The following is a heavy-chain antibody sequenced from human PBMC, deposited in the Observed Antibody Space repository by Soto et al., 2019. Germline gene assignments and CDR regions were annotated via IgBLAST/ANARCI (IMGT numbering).Heavy chain of an antibody. V-gene: IGHV3-9*01. CDR3: AKDYGAYYYYYMDV. D-gene: IGHD4-17*01. CDR2: ISWNSGSV. CDR1: GFTFDDYA. J-gene: IGHJ6*03. Sequence: EVQLVESGGGLVQPGRSLRLSCAASGFTFDDYAMHWVRQAPGKGLEWVSGISWNSGSVGYADSVKGRFTISRDNAKNSLYLQMNSLRAEDTALYYCAKDYGAYYYYYMDVWGKGTTVTVSS.